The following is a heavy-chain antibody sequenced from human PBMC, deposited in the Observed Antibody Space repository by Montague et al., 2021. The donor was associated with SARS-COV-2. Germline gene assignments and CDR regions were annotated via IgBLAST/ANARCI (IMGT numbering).Heavy chain of an antibody. Sequence: SLRLSCAASGLTFSSYSMNWVRQAPGKGLEWVSSISRNSSYIYYADSVKGRFTISRDNAKNSLYLQMNSLRAEDTAVYFCATSYGSVVSYYYYGMDVWGQGTTVTVSS. CDR3: ATSYGSVVSYYYYGMDV. CDR2: ISRNSSYI. CDR1: GLTFSSYS. D-gene: IGHD5-18*01. J-gene: IGHJ6*02. V-gene: IGHV3-21*01.